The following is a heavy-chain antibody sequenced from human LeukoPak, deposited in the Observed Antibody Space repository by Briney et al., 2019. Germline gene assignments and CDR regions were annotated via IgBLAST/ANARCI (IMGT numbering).Heavy chain of an antibody. Sequence: ASVKVSCKASGYTFTRYYMHWERQAPGQGLEWMGIINPSDGGASYTQKFQGRVTMTRDTSTSTVYMDLSSLRSEDTAVYYCARQAGTSGWYFDYWGQGTLVTVSS. CDR2: INPSDGGA. J-gene: IGHJ4*02. V-gene: IGHV1-46*01. CDR3: ARQAGTSGWYFDY. D-gene: IGHD3-10*01. CDR1: GYTFTRYY.